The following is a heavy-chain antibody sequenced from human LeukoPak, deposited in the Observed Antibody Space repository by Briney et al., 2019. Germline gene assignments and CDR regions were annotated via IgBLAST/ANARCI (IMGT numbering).Heavy chain of an antibody. V-gene: IGHV4-61*02. D-gene: IGHD2-2*02. Sequence: SETLSLTCTVSGGSISSGSYYWSWIRQPAGKGLEWIGRIYTSGSTNYNPSFKSRVTISVDTSKNQFSLKLSSVTAADTAVYYCAADTDYWGQGTLVTVSS. CDR3: AADTDY. CDR1: GGSISSGSYY. CDR2: IYTSGST. J-gene: IGHJ4*02.